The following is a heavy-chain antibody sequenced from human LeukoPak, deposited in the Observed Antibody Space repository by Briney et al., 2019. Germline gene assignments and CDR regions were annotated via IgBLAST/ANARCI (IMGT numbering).Heavy chain of an antibody. J-gene: IGHJ4*02. D-gene: IGHD3/OR15-3a*01. V-gene: IGHV4-59*01. CDR3: SSSLVGFGQRQPFGY. CDR2: IYYSGST. Sequence: SETLSLTCTVSGGSISSYYWSWIRQPPGKGLEWIGYIYYSGSTNYNPSLKSRVTISVDTSKNHFSLKLSSVTAADTAGYYVSSSLVGFGQRQPFGYLGQGTLVTVSS. CDR1: GGSISSYY.